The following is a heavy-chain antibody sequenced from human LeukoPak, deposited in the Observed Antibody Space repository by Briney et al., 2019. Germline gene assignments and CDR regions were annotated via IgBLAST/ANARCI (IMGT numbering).Heavy chain of an antibody. CDR3: ASPQSGDYGALYFQH. CDR2: INSDGSST. J-gene: IGHJ1*01. Sequence: SGGSLRLSCAASGFTFSSYAMSWVRQAPGKGLVWVSRINSDGSSTSYADSVKGRFTISRDNAKNTLYLQVNSLRVEDTAVYYCASPQSGDYGALYFQHWGQGTLVTVSS. CDR1: GFTFSSYA. V-gene: IGHV3-74*01. D-gene: IGHD4-17*01.